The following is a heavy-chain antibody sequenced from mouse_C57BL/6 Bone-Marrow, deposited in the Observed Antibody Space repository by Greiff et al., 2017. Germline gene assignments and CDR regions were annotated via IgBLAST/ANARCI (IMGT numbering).Heavy chain of an antibody. CDR1: GYSITSGYY. D-gene: IGHD1-1*01. CDR2: ISYDGSN. CDR3: ARDGSTPRGFAY. J-gene: IGHJ3*01. Sequence: EVQLVESGPGLVKPSQSLSLTCSVTGYSITSGYYWNWIRQFPGNKLEWMGYISYDGSNNYNPSLKNRISITRDTSKNQFFLKLNSVTTEDTATYYCARDGSTPRGFAYWGQGTLVTVSA. V-gene: IGHV3-6*01.